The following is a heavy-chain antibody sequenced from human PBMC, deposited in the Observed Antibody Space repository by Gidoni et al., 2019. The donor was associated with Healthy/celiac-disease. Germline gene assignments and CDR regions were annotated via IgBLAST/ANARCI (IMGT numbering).Heavy chain of an antibody. D-gene: IGHD2-15*01. CDR3: ARAGGYCSGGSCYSGGFDY. CDR1: GGSISSGGYY. J-gene: IGHJ4*02. Sequence: QVQLQESGPGLVKPSQPLSLTCTVAGGSISSGGYYWSWIRQHPGKGLEWIGYIYYSGSTYYNPSLKSRVTISVDTSKNQFSLKLSSVTAADTAVYYCARAGGYCSGGSCYSGGFDYWGQGTLVTVSS. V-gene: IGHV4-31*03. CDR2: IYYSGST.